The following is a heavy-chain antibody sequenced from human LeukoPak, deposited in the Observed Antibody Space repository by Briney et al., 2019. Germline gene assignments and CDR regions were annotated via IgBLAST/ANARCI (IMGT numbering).Heavy chain of an antibody. Sequence: SETLSLTCTVSGGSISSYYWSWIRQPPGKGLEWIGYIYYSGSTNYNPSLKSRVTISVDTSKNQFSLKLSSVTAADTAVYYCAREGSMTARPFVSIDYWGQGTLVTISS. CDR2: IYYSGST. V-gene: IGHV4-59*01. CDR3: AREGSMTARPFVSIDY. J-gene: IGHJ4*02. CDR1: GGSISSYY. D-gene: IGHD6-6*01.